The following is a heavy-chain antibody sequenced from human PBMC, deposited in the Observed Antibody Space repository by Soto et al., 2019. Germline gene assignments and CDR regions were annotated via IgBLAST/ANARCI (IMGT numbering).Heavy chain of an antibody. CDR3: VHSGLSVNQYVADAFDF. J-gene: IGHJ3*01. CDR2: IYWDDDK. D-gene: IGHD3-16*01. CDR1: GFSLDASAVG. Sequence: QITLRESGPPLVKPTQTLTLTCTFSGFSLDASAVGVGWIRQPPGKALEWLALIYWDDDKRYNPSLKSRLTLTKDTSTNHVVLTMTNIDLVDTATYYCVHSGLSVNQYVADAFDFWGQGTMVTVSS. V-gene: IGHV2-5*02.